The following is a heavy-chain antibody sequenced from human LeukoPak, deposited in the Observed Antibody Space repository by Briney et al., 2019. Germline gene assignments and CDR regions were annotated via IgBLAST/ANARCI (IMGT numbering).Heavy chain of an antibody. J-gene: IGHJ4*02. V-gene: IGHV1-3*01. D-gene: IGHD6-13*01. CDR2: INAGNGNT. Sequence: ASVKVSCKASGYTFNSYSIHWVRQAPGQRLEWMGWINAGNGNTKYSQKFQGRVTITRDTSASTAYMELSGLRSEDTAVYYCATTDPSAAAGEGSDYWGQGTLVIVSS. CDR1: GYTFNSYS. CDR3: ATTDPSAAAGEGSDY.